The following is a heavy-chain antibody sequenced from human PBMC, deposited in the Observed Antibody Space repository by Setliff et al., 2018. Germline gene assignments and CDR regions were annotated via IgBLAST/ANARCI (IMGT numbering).Heavy chain of an antibody. V-gene: IGHV1-69*05. CDR1: GGTFSSYG. Sequence: GASVKVSCKASGGTFSSYGISWVRQAPGQGLEWLGGTIPNFGTTNYAQEFQGRVTIITDESTSTAYMELSSLRFEDTAVYYCAREGVDTRSSTDYRYYMDLWGKGTTVPSP. CDR2: TIPNFGTT. D-gene: IGHD5-18*01. CDR3: AREGVDTRSSTDYRYYMDL. J-gene: IGHJ6*03.